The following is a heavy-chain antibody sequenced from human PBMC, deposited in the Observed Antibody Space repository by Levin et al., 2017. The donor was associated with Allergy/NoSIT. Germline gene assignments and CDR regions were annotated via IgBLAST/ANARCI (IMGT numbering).Heavy chain of an antibody. Sequence: LRLSCTVSGGSISSSSYYWGWIRQPPGKGLEWIGSIYYSGSTYYNPSLKSRVTISVDTSKNQFSLKLSSVTAADTAVYYCAGRKYYFDYWGQGTLVTVSS. V-gene: IGHV4-39*01. CDR3: AGRKYYFDY. CDR2: IYYSGST. CDR1: GGSISSSSYY. J-gene: IGHJ4*02.